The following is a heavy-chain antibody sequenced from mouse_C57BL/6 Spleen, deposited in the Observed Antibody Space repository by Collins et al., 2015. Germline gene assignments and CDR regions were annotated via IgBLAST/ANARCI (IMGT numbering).Heavy chain of an antibody. V-gene: IGHV1-9*01. D-gene: IGHD1-2*01. CDR3: ASFTTATFAY. CDR2: ILPGSGST. CDR1: GYTFSSYW. Sequence: QVQLQQSGAELMKPGASVKISCKATGYTFSSYWIEWVKQRPGHGLEWIGEILPGSGSTNYNEKFKGKATFTADTSSNTAYMQLSSLTSEDSAVYYCASFTTATFAYWGQGTLVTVSA. J-gene: IGHJ3*01.